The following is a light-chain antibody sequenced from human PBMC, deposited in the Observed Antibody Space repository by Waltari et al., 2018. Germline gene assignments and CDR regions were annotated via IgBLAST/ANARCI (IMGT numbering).Light chain of an antibody. Sequence: DIQMTQSPSFVPASVGDRVTITCRASQGISIWLAWYQQKPGRARKLLIYDASSLQSGVPSRFSGSGSGTDFILTISSLQPEDFATYYCLQASSFPLTLGGGTKVEIK. CDR3: LQASSFPLT. CDR2: DAS. CDR1: QGISIW. V-gene: IGKV1-12*01. J-gene: IGKJ4*01.